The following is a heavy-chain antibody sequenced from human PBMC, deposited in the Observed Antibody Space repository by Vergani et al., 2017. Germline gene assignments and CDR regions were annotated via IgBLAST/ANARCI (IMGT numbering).Heavy chain of an antibody. D-gene: IGHD3-22*01. V-gene: IGHV1-69*01. J-gene: IGHJ4*02. CDR3: ARDSGYYESSGYNYPFDY. CDR2: IIPIFGTA. Sequence: QVQLVQSGAEVKKPGSSVKVSCKASGGTFSSYAISWVRQAPGQGLEWMGGIIPIFGTANYAQKFQGRVTITADESTSTAYMELSSLRSEDTAVYYCARDSGYYESSGYNYPFDYWGQGTLVTVSS. CDR1: GGTFSSYA.